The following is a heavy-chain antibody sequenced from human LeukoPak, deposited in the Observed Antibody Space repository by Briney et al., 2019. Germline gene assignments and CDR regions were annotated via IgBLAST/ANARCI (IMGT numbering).Heavy chain of an antibody. J-gene: IGHJ3*02. Sequence: GRSLRLSCAASGFTFSSYGMHWVRQAPGKGLEWVAVISYDGSNKYYADSVKGRFTTSGDDARKTLYLQMNSLSAEDTAVYYCLTIVETTTGAFDIWGQGAMVTVSS. D-gene: IGHD5-18*01. CDR3: LTIVETTTGAFDI. V-gene: IGHV3-30*03. CDR1: GFTFSSYG. CDR2: ISYDGSNK.